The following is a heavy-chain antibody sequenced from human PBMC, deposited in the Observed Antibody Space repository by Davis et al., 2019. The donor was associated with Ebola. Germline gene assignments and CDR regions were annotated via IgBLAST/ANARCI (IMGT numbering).Heavy chain of an antibody. J-gene: IGHJ5*02. CDR1: GFTFSSYG. D-gene: IGHD5-18*01. CDR3: AKVSVQLWSSNWFDP. Sequence: GGSLRLSCAASGFTFSSYGMHWVRQAPGKGLEWVAVISYDGSNKYYADSVKGRFTISRDNSKNTLYLQMNSLRAEDTAVYYCAKVSVQLWSSNWFDPWGQGTLVTVSS. CDR2: ISYDGSNK. V-gene: IGHV3-30*18.